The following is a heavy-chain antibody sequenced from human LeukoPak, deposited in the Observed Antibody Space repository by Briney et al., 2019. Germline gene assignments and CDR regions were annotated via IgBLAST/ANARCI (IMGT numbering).Heavy chain of an antibody. CDR2: IKQDGSEK. J-gene: IGHJ4*02. CDR1: GFTFSSYW. D-gene: IGHD5-12*01. CDR3: ARARTRGYSGYGEGY. V-gene: IGHV3-7*03. Sequence: GGSLRLSCAASGFTFSSYWMSWVRQAPGKGREWVANIKQDGSEKYYVDSVKGRFTISRDNAKNSLYLQMNSLRAEDTAVYYCARARTRGYSGYGEGYWGQGTLVTVSS.